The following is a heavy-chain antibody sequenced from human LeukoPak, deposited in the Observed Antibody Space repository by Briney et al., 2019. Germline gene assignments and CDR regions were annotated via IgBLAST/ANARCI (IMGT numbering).Heavy chain of an antibody. J-gene: IGHJ4*02. V-gene: IGHV3-23*01. Sequence: GGTLRLLYAVSGLTYRRYAQIGVRLAPGKGLEWVLSVAGRGDVTYYADSVKGRFTISRDNSKNTLYLQMISLRAEDTAVYHCAREYRSSGFCGLDYWGQGTLVTVSS. D-gene: IGHD6-19*01. CDR1: GLTYRRYA. CDR3: AREYRSSGFCGLDY. CDR2: VAGRGDVT.